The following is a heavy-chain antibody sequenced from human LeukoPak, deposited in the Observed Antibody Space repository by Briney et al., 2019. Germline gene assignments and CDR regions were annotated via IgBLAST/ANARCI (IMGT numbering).Heavy chain of an antibody. D-gene: IGHD2-15*01. CDR1: GYTFTSYD. J-gene: IGHJ4*02. V-gene: IGHV1-8*01. CDR3: ARRHGRCSDGSCYYPDY. CDR2: MNPNSGNT. Sequence: ASVKVSCKASGYTFTSYDINWVRQATGQGLEWMGWMNPNSGNTGCAQKFQGRVTMTRNSSITTAYMELSSLRSEDTAVYYCARRHGRCSDGSCYYPDYWGQGTLVTVSS.